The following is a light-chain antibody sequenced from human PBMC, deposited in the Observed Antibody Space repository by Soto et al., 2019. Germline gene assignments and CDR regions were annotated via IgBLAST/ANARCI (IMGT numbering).Light chain of an antibody. J-gene: IGKJ1*01. CDR1: QDISSW. CDR3: QHYNSYSEA. V-gene: IGKV1-5*03. Sequence: DIHMTQSPSSVSASVGNRVTITCRASQDISSWLTWYQKKTGQAPKVLIYKASTLKSGVPSRFRGSGYGTELTITISSMKTDDFETYYCQHYNSYSEAFGHGTKVDIK. CDR2: KAS.